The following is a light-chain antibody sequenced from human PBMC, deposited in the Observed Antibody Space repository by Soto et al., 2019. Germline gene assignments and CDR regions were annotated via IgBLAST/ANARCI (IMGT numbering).Light chain of an antibody. J-gene: IGKJ1*01. CDR1: QSFRSL. Sequence: DIQMTQSPSTLSASVGDRVTITFGASQSFRSLLAWYQQRPGKAPKLLIYDVSSLQSGVPSRFSGSGSGTEFTLTISSLQPDDFATYYCQHYKMYSPWTFGQGTKVDI. V-gene: IGKV1-5*01. CDR2: DVS. CDR3: QHYKMYSPWT.